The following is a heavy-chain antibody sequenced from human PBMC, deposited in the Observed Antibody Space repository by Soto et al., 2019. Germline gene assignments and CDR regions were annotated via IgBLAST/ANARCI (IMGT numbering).Heavy chain of an antibody. J-gene: IGHJ4*02. CDR1: GFTFSSYA. CDR2: ISGSGGST. V-gene: IGHV3-23*01. Sequence: EVQLLESGGGLVQPGGSLRLSCAASGFTFSSYAMSWVRQAPGKGLEWVSAISGSGGSTYYADSVKGRFTITRDNSKNKLYLQMNSRRAEDTAVYYCEKDLGYHDYGDYGGVFDYWGQGTLVTVSS. CDR3: EKDLGYHDYGDYGGVFDY. D-gene: IGHD4-17*01.